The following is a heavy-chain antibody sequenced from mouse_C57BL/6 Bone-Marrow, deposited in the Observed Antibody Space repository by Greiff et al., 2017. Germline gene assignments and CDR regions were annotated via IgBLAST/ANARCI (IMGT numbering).Heavy chain of an antibody. Sequence: QVQLQQSGAELARPGASVKLSCKASGYTLTSYGISWVKQRTGQGLEWIGEIYPRSGNTYYNEKFKGKATLTADKSSSTAYMELRSLTSEDSAVYFCARDYYVCMDYWGQGTSVTVSS. D-gene: IGHD1-1*01. CDR1: GYTLTSYG. CDR3: ARDYYVCMDY. CDR2: IYPRSGNT. J-gene: IGHJ4*01. V-gene: IGHV1-81*01.